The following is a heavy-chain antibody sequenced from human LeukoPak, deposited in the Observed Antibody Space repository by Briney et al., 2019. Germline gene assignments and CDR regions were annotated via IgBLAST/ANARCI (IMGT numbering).Heavy chain of an antibody. CDR1: GFIFSSYA. Sequence: GGSLRLSCAASGFIFSSYAMSWVRQAPGKGLEWVSAINNNGGSTYYADSVKGRFTISRDNSKNTLYPQMNSLRAEDTAVYYCAKGDLITIFYWGQGTLVTVSS. D-gene: IGHD3-3*01. CDR3: AKGDLITIFY. CDR2: INNNGGST. J-gene: IGHJ4*02. V-gene: IGHV3-23*01.